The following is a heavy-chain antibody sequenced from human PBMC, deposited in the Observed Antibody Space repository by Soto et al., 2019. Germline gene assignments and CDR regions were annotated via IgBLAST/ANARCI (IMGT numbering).Heavy chain of an antibody. CDR1: GFTFSSYA. V-gene: IGHV3-23*01. CDR3: AKDSEYYDLFED. Sequence: LRLSCAASGFTFSSYAMSWVRQAPGKGLEWVSAIGGSGGSTYYADSVKGRFTISRDNSKNTLYLQMNSLRAEDTAVYYCAKDSEYYDLFEDWGQGTLVTVSS. CDR2: IGGSGGST. D-gene: IGHD3-3*01. J-gene: IGHJ4*02.